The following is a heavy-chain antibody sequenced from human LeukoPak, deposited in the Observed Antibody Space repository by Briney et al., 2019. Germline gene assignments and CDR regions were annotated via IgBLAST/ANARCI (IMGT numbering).Heavy chain of an antibody. Sequence: SETLSLTCTVFGGSISSYYWSWIRQPPGKGLEWIGYIYYSGSTNYNPSLKSRVTISVDTTKNQFSLKLSSVTAADTAVYYCARYAWLQFRSFDYWGQGTLVTVSS. J-gene: IGHJ4*02. D-gene: IGHD5-24*01. V-gene: IGHV4-59*01. CDR2: IYYSGST. CDR3: ARYAWLQFRSFDY. CDR1: GGSISSYY.